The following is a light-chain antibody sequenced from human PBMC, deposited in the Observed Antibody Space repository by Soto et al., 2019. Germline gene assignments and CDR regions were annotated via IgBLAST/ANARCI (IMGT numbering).Light chain of an antibody. V-gene: IGKV1-5*01. CDR3: HQYKSYTPYT. CDR2: DAS. Sequence: DSQLTQYPSTLSASVGERVTITCRASQSPNNWMAWYQQKSGKAPKLLIYDASSLGSGVPSRFSGGGSGTEFTLTISSLQPDDFGTYYCHQYKSYTPYTIGQGTKVEIK. CDR1: QSPNNW. J-gene: IGKJ2*01.